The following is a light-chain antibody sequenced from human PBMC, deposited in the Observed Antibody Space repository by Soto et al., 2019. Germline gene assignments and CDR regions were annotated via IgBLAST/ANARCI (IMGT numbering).Light chain of an antibody. V-gene: IGKV2-28*01. CDR2: LGS. CDR3: MQALQSPSIT. CDR1: RSLLSINGYNY. J-gene: IGKJ5*01. Sequence: DIVLTQSPLSLPVTPGESASISCRSSRSLLSINGYNYLDWYLQKPGQSPQLLIFLGSNRASGVPDRLSGSGSGTDFTLKISRVEAEDVGVYYCMQALQSPSITFGQGTRLEIK.